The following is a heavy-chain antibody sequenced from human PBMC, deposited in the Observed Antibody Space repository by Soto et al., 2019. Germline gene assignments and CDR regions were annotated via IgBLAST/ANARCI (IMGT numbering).Heavy chain of an antibody. J-gene: IGHJ5*02. D-gene: IGHD2-2*01. V-gene: IGHV1-18*01. Sequence: ASVKVSCKASGYTFTSYGISWVRQAPGQGLEWMGWISAYNGNTNYAQKLQGRVTMTTDTSTSTAYMELRSLRSDDTAVYYCARDLLVYCSSTSCYGWFDPWGQGTRVTVSS. CDR1: GYTFTSYG. CDR2: ISAYNGNT. CDR3: ARDLLVYCSSTSCYGWFDP.